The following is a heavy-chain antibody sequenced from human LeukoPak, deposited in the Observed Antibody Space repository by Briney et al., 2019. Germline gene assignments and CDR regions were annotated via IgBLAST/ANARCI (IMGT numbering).Heavy chain of an antibody. D-gene: IGHD1-26*01. CDR2: INPIGGST. Sequence: GASVKVSCKASGYTFTSYYMHWVRQAPGQGLEWVGIINPIGGSTSYAQKFQGRVTMTRDASTSTVYMELSSLRSEDTAVYYCARSGSASRGFDYWGQGTLVTVSS. CDR3: ARSGSASRGFDY. CDR1: GYTFTSYY. J-gene: IGHJ4*02. V-gene: IGHV1-46*01.